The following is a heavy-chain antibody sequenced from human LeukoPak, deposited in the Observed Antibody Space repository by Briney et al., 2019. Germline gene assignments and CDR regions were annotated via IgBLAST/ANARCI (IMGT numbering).Heavy chain of an antibody. CDR1: GFTFSSYS. J-gene: IGHJ4*02. D-gene: IGHD1-26*01. CDR3: ARYSGSYYYPPAWDL. Sequence: GGSLRLSCAASGFTFSSYSMNWVRQAPGKGLEWVSYITSSSNTIYYADSVKGRFTISRDNAKNSLYLQMDSLRADDTAVYYCARYSGSYYYPPAWDLWGQGTLVTVSS. V-gene: IGHV3-48*01. CDR2: ITSSSNTI.